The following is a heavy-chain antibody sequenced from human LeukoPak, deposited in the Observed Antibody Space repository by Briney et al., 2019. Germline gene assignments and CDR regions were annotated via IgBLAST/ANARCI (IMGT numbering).Heavy chain of an antibody. CDR2: MNPDSGNT. D-gene: IGHD6-6*01. CDR3: ARESSSYQFDY. CDR1: GGTFSSYA. V-gene: IGHV1-8*02. J-gene: IGHJ4*02. Sequence: ASVKVSCKASGGTFSSYAINWVRQATGQGLEWMGWMNPDSGNTGYAQKFQGRVTMTRNTSISTAYMELSSLRSEDTAVYYCARESSSYQFDYWGQGTLVTVSS.